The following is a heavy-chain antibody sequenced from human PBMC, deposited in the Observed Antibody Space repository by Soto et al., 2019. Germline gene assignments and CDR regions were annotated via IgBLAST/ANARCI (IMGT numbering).Heavy chain of an antibody. CDR3: ARDQTGITTAGGGRIDH. Sequence: QVQLVESGGGVVQPGRSLRLSCAASGFTFSTHAMHWVRQAPGKGLECVAIVSFDGSNKYYADSVKGRFTISRDNSKNTLYLQMSGLTPEDTAFYYCARDQTGITTAGGGRIDHWGQRTLVTVSS. J-gene: IGHJ4*02. V-gene: IGHV3-30-3*01. CDR1: GFTFSTHA. CDR2: VSFDGSNK. D-gene: IGHD6-13*01.